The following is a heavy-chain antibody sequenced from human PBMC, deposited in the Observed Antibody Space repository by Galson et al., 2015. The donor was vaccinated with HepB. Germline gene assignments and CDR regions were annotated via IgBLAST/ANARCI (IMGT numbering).Heavy chain of an antibody. J-gene: IGHJ4*02. V-gene: IGHV3-30*03. CDR3: AGWSEVAY. CDR2: ISYDGSNK. Sequence: SLRLSYAASGFTFSSYGMHWVRQAPGKGLEWVAVISYDGSNKYYADSVKGRFTISRDNSKNTLYLQMNSLRAGDTAVYYCAGWSEVAYWGQGTLVTVSS. CDR1: GFTFSSYG.